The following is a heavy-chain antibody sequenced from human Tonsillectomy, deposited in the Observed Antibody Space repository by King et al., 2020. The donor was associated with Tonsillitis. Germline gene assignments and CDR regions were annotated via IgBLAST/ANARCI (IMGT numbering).Heavy chain of an antibody. CDR2: ITASGSKT. Sequence: VQLVESGGAWVQPGGSLRLSCAASGFAFSSYAMSWVRQAPGKGPEWVSAITASGSKTYYADSVQGRLTISRDNSKNTLYLQMNSRRAEDTAIYYCARGSWGVGPYYGMDVWGRGTTVTVSS. V-gene: IGHV3-23*04. D-gene: IGHD1-26*01. J-gene: IGHJ6*02. CDR3: ARGSWGVGPYYGMDV. CDR1: GFAFSSYA.